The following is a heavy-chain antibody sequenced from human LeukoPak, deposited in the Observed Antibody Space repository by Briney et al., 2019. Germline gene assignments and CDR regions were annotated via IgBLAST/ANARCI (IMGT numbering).Heavy chain of an antibody. J-gene: IGHJ4*02. D-gene: IGHD1-26*01. Sequence: GGSLRLSCAAAGFIFSTYTMNWVRQAPGKGLEWVSSISPSSFSIYYADSVKGRFTISRDNSKNTLYLQMNSLRAEDTAVYYCAKDGIGPTDYWGQGTLVTVSS. CDR1: GFIFSTYT. CDR3: AKDGIGPTDY. V-gene: IGHV3-21*04. CDR2: ISPSSFSI.